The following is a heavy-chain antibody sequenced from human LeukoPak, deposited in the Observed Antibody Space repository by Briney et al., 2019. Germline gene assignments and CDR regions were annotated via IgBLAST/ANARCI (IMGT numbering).Heavy chain of an antibody. Sequence: GGSLRLSCAASGFTFSSYSMNWVRQAPGKGLEWVSYISSSSSTIYYADSVKGRFTISRDNAKNSLYLQMNSLRAEDTAVYYCANTDYYGSGSYYGDYWGQGTLVTVSS. D-gene: IGHD3-10*01. J-gene: IGHJ4*02. CDR1: GFTFSSYS. V-gene: IGHV3-48*04. CDR3: ANTDYYGSGSYYGDY. CDR2: ISSSSSTI.